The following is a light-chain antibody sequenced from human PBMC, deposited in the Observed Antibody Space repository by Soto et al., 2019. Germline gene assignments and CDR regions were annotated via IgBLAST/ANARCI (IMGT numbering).Light chain of an antibody. Sequence: DIQMTKSPSTLSASVGDRVTITCRASQSISTWLAWYQQKPGKAPKLLIYKAPSLESGVPSRFSGSGSGTDFTLTISSLQPDDFATYYCQQYNFFPHTFGQGSKLEIK. V-gene: IGKV1-5*03. CDR1: QSISTW. CDR2: KAP. CDR3: QQYNFFPHT. J-gene: IGKJ2*01.